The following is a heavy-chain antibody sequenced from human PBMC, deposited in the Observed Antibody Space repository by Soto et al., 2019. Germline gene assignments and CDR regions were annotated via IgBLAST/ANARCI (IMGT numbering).Heavy chain of an antibody. CDR3: AKDLTYFLVLRYFDCLTAFDY. CDR2: ISYDGSNK. CDR1: GFTFSSYG. J-gene: IGHJ4*01. V-gene: IGHV3-30*18. D-gene: IGHD3-9*01. Sequence: GGSLRLSSAASGFTFSSYGMHWVRQAPGKGLEWVAVISYDGSNKYYAASVKGRFTIARDNSKNTLYLQMNSLRAEDTAVYYCAKDLTYFLVLRYFDCLTAFDYEVHGT.